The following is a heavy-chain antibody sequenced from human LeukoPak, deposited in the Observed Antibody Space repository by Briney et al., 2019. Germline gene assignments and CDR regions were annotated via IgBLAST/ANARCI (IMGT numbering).Heavy chain of an antibody. CDR3: AKSRSLGLQYFDT. CDR1: GGSISGYY. Sequence: SETLSLTCTVSGGSISGYYWNWIRQSPEKGLEWIGYIYHSGTINFNPSLKARVTMSIDTSKNQFSLKLSSVTAADTAVYYCAKSRSLGLQYFDTWGQGTLATVSS. J-gene: IGHJ4*02. D-gene: IGHD4-11*01. V-gene: IGHV4-59*01. CDR2: IYHSGTI.